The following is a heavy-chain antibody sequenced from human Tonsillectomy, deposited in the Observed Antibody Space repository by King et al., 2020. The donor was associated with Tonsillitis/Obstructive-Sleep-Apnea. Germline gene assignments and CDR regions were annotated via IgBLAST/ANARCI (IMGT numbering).Heavy chain of an antibody. CDR3: ARVIRSSGYYFDY. Sequence: QLQESGPGLVKPSQTLSLTCTVSGGSISNGGYYWSWIRQHPGKGLEWIGYIYYSGSTYYNPSLKSRVTISVDTSKNQFSLKLSSVTAADTAVYYCARVIRSSGYYFDYWGQGTLVTVSS. CDR1: GGSISNGGYY. CDR2: IYYSGST. D-gene: IGHD3-22*01. J-gene: IGHJ4*02. V-gene: IGHV4-31*03.